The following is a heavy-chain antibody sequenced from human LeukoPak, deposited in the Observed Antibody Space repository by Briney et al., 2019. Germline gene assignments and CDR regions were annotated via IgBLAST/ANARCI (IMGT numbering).Heavy chain of an antibody. CDR1: GGTFSSYA. CDR2: IIPIFGTA. D-gene: IGHD6-13*01. J-gene: IGHJ6*03. V-gene: IGHV1-69*05. CDR3: ARVPNSSSWQTYYYYMDV. Sequence: SVKVSCKASGGTFSSYAISLVRQAPGQGLKWMGGIIPIFGTANYAQKFQGRVTITTDESTSTAYMELSSLRSEDTAVYYCARVPNSSSWQTYYYYMDVWGKGTTVTVSS.